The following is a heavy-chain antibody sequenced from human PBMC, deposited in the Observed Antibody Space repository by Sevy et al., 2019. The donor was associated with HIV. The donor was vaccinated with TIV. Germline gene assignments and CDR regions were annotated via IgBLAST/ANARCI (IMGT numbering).Heavy chain of an antibody. CDR3: AKVGCSGGTCDSGAFDI. CDR2: ISGRGGST. D-gene: IGHD2-15*01. Sequence: GGSLRLSCAASEFTFSTYAMNWVRQAPGKGLEWVSDISGRGGSTDYADSVKGRFTISRDNSKNMMYLQMNSLRAEDTAIYYCAKVGCSGGTCDSGAFDIWGQGTMVTVSS. CDR1: EFTFSTYA. V-gene: IGHV3-23*01. J-gene: IGHJ3*02.